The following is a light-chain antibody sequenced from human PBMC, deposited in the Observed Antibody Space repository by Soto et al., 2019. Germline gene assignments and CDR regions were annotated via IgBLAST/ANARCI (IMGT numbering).Light chain of an antibody. CDR1: QSVSTY. J-gene: IGKJ1*01. V-gene: IGKV3-11*01. CDR2: DAS. CDR3: QHRSNWPWT. Sequence: EIVLTQSPATPSLSPGARATLSCRASQSVSTYLAWYQQKPGQAPRLLIYDASNSATGIPARFSGSGSGTDFTLTISSLETEDFAVYYCQHRSNWPWTFGQGTKVEIK.